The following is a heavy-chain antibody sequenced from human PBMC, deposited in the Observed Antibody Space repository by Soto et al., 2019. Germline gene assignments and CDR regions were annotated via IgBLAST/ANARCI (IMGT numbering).Heavy chain of an antibody. CDR1: GFTFSSYG. CDR2: ISYDGSNK. Sequence: GGSLRLSCAASGFTFSSYGMHWVRQASGKGLEWVAVISYDGSNKYYADSVKGRFTISRDNSKNTLYLQMNSLRAEDTAVYYCAKDNDGYNLDYWGQGTLVTVSS. V-gene: IGHV3-30*18. D-gene: IGHD5-12*01. CDR3: AKDNDGYNLDY. J-gene: IGHJ4*02.